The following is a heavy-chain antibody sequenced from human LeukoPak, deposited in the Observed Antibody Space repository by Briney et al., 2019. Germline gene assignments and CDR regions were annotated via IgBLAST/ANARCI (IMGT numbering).Heavy chain of an antibody. Sequence: GGPLRLSCAASGFSVSSNYMSWVRQAPGKGLEWVSFISGSGGTTYYADSVKGRFTISRDNSKNTLSLQMNSLRAEDTAIYYCAKAAGYCSGGTCLDHWGQGTLVTVSS. CDR3: AKAAGYCSGGTCLDH. D-gene: IGHD2-15*01. J-gene: IGHJ4*02. CDR1: GFSVSSNY. V-gene: IGHV3-23*01. CDR2: ISGSGGTT.